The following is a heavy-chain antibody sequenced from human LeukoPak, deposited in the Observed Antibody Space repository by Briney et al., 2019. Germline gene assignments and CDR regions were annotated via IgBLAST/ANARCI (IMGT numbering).Heavy chain of an antibody. J-gene: IGHJ4*02. Sequence: SETLSLTCTVSGGSISSSSYYWGWIRQPPGKGLEWIGSIYYSGSTYYNPSLKSRVTISVDTSKNQFSLKPSSVTAADTAVYYCARLGSSSSVYVDYWGQGTLVTVSS. D-gene: IGHD6-6*01. V-gene: IGHV4-39*01. CDR1: GGSISSSSYY. CDR3: ARLGSSSSVYVDY. CDR2: IYYSGST.